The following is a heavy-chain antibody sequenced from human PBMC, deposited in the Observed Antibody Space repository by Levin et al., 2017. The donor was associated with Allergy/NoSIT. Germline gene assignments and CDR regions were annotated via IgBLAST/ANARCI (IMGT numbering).Heavy chain of an antibody. CDR1: GGTFSSYA. CDR2: IIPIFGTA. V-gene: IGHV1-69*06. Sequence: KISCKASGGTFSSYAISWVRQAPGQGLEWMGGIIPIFGTANYAQKFQGRVTITADKSTSTAYMELSSLRSEDTAVYYCARAGGSYYGGDYYGMDVWGQGTTVTVSS. J-gene: IGHJ6*02. CDR3: ARAGGSYYGGDYYGMDV. D-gene: IGHD1-26*01.